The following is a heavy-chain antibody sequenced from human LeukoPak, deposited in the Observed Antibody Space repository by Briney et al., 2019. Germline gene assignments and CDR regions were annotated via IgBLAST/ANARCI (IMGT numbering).Heavy chain of an antibody. D-gene: IGHD1-26*01. J-gene: IGHJ4*02. Sequence: SETLSLTCAVYGGSFSGYYWSWIRQPPGKGLEWIGSIYYSGSTYYNPSLKSRVTISVDTSKNQFSLKLSSVTAADTAVYYCARLVGATHLDYWGQGTLVTVSS. CDR1: GGSFSGYY. CDR2: IYYSGST. V-gene: IGHV4-34*01. CDR3: ARLVGATHLDY.